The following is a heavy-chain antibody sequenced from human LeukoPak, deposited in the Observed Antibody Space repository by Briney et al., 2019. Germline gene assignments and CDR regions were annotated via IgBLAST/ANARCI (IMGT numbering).Heavy chain of an antibody. Sequence: SETLSLTCTVSGGSISSYYWSWIRQPPGKGLEWIGYIYYSGSTNYNPSLKSRVTMSVDTSKNQFSLKLSSVTAADTAVYYCARDSSGSSIWFDPWGQGTLVTVSS. D-gene: IGHD3-3*01. CDR1: GGSISSYY. CDR2: IYYSGST. V-gene: IGHV4-59*12. CDR3: ARDSSGSSIWFDP. J-gene: IGHJ5*02.